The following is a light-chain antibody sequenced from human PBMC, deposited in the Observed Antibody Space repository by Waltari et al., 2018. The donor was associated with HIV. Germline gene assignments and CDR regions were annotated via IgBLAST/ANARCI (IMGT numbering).Light chain of an antibody. CDR2: AAS. CDR3: QKYDSAPRT. CDR1: QVISNY. J-gene: IGKJ1*01. V-gene: IGKV1-27*01. Sequence: DIQMTQSPSSLSASVGDRISITCRASQVISNYLAWYQQAPGKVPKLLISAASTLQSGVPSRFSGSGSGTDFILTISSLQPEDVGTYYCQKYDSAPRTFGQGTKVAIK.